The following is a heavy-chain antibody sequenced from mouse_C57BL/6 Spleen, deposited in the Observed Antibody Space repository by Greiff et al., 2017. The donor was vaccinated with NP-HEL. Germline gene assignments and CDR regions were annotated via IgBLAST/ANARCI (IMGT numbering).Heavy chain of an antibody. Sequence: QVQLQQSGPELVKPGASVKISRQASGHAFSSSWMHWVKPRPGKGLEWIGRIYPGEGDPNYNGKFKGKATLTADKSSSTAYMQHSRLTSEDSAVYFCARSGSNCRWYFDGWGTGTTVTVSS. J-gene: IGHJ1*03. D-gene: IGHD2-5*01. CDR2: IYPGEGDP. CDR3: ARSGSNCRWYFDG. CDR1: GHAFSSSW. V-gene: IGHV1-82*01.